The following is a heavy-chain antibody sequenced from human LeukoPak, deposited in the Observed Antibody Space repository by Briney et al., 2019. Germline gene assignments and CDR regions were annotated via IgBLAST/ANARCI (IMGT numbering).Heavy chain of an antibody. V-gene: IGHV3-9*01. CDR2: ITWNGGTI. CDR3: VKDRSSNWRYYFDD. Sequence: GRSLRLSCAASGFTFDDYAMHVVRQVPGKGLEWVSGITWNGGTIVYADSVRGRFSISRDNAENSLYLQMDGLRAEDTALYYCVKDRSSNWRYYFDDWGQGTLVTVSS. D-gene: IGHD2-2*01. CDR1: GFTFDDYA. J-gene: IGHJ4*02.